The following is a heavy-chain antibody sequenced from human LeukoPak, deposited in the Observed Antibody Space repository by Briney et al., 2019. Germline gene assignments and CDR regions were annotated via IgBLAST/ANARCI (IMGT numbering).Heavy chain of an antibody. D-gene: IGHD1-26*01. CDR2: ISGSGGST. CDR1: GFTFSRYC. Sequence: EGPLRLVCAPSGFTFSRYCMSWVRQAPGKGLNWVSSISGSGGSTYYAHSVKGRFTISRDNSKNTLYLQMNSLRAEDTAVYYCARELLDSGTLTSWFDPWGQGTLVTVSS. CDR3: ARELLDSGTLTSWFDP. J-gene: IGHJ5*02. V-gene: IGHV3-23*01.